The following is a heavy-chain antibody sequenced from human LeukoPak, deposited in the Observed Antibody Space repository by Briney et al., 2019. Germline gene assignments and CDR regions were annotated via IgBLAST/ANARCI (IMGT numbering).Heavy chain of an antibody. V-gene: IGHV4-59*08. CDR1: GGSISLYY. D-gene: IGHD6-13*01. Sequence: SETLSLTCIVSGGSISLYYWSWIRQPPGKGLEWIGYIYYSGSTNYNPSLKSRVTISVDTSKNQFSLKLSSVTAADTAVYYCARHVQQLVPFDYWGQGTLVTVSS. CDR2: IYYSGST. CDR3: ARHVQQLVPFDY. J-gene: IGHJ4*02.